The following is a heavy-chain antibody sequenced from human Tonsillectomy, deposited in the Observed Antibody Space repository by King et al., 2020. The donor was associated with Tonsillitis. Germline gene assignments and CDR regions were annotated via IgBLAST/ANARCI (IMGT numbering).Heavy chain of an antibody. CDR2: TNHSGST. Sequence: VQLQQWGAGLLKPSETLSLTCAVYGGSFSDYYWSWIRQPPGKGLEWIGETNHSGSTNYNPSPKSRVTISVDTSKNQFSLKVSSVTAADTAVYYCASISEGHYHGTCAHNASNCFDPWGQGTLVIVSS. CDR3: ASISEGHYHGTCAHNASNCFDP. CDR1: GGSFSDYY. V-gene: IGHV4-34*01. J-gene: IGHJ5*02. D-gene: IGHD3-10*01.